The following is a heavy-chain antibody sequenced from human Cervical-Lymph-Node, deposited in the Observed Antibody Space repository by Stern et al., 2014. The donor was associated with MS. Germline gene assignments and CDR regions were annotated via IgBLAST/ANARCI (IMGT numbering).Heavy chain of an antibody. J-gene: IGHJ5*02. Sequence: QVQLQESGPGLLRPSETLSLTCTVSGASITSYYWSWIRQPPGKGLEWIGYIYYSGTTNYNASLKGRVGISIDTSKTQFSLRLSSVTAADTAVYYCARATDLWGQGTLVTVSS. CDR1: GASITSYY. CDR3: ARATDL. CDR2: IYYSGTT. V-gene: IGHV4-59*01.